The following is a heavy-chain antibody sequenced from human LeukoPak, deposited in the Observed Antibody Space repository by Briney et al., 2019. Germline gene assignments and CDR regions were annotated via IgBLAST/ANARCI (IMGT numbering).Heavy chain of an antibody. Sequence: ASVNVSCKASGYTFTSYDINWVRQATGQGLEWMGWLNPTSGNTGCAQKFQGRVTMTRNTSISAAYMELSSLRSEDTAVYYCARGSPGGYCSGGSCPFFDSWGQGTLVTVSS. CDR2: LNPTSGNT. V-gene: IGHV1-8*01. CDR1: GYTFTSYD. D-gene: IGHD2-15*01. J-gene: IGHJ4*02. CDR3: ARGSPGGYCSGGSCPFFDS.